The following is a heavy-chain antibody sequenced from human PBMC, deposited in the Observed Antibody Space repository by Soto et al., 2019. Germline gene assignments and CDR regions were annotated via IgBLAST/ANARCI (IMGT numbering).Heavy chain of an antibody. D-gene: IGHD6-19*01. J-gene: IGHJ4*02. CDR3: ARDAQPKGVAADGASDY. V-gene: IGHV1-18*01. CDR2: ITTYNGNR. Sequence: QVQLVQSGPEVKNPGASVKVSCKASGDTFKNYGIKWVRQAPGQGLEWVGWITTYNGNRYSAEKFQGRVNMTTATSTSTTYMELKSLTSDDTGVYYCARDAQPKGVAADGASDYWGQGTLVTVSS. CDR1: GDTFKNYG.